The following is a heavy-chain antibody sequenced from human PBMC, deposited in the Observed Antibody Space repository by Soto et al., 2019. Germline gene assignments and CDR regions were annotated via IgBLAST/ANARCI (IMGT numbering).Heavy chain of an antibody. CDR1: GFTFSSYG. CDR3: AREGPRWSIAAAGLIDY. V-gene: IGHV3-33*01. Sequence: PGGSLRLSCAASGFTFSSYGMHWVRQAPGRGLERVAVIWYDGSNKYYADSVKGRFTISRDNSKNTLYLQMNSLRAEDTAVYYCAREGPRWSIAAAGLIDYCGQGTLVTVSS. CDR2: IWYDGSNK. D-gene: IGHD6-13*01. J-gene: IGHJ4*02.